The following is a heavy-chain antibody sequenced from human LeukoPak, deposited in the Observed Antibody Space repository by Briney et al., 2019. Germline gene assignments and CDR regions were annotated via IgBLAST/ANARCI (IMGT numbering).Heavy chain of an antibody. CDR2: FDPEDGET. D-gene: IGHD5-12*01. CDR3: ATSRSVGYGGYSYYYYYYGMDV. CDR1: GYTLTELS. J-gene: IGHJ6*02. V-gene: IGHV1-24*01. Sequence: ASVKVSCKVSGYTLTELSMHWVRQAPGKGLEWMGGFDPEDGETIYAQKFQGRVTMTEDTSTDTAYMELSSLRSEDTAVYYCATSRSVGYGGYSYYYYYYGMDVWGQGTTVTVS.